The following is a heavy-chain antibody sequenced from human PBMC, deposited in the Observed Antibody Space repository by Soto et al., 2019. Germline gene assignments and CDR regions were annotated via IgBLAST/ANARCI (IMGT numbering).Heavy chain of an antibody. J-gene: IGHJ2*01. Sequence: QVQLQESGPGLVKPSETLSLTCTVSGGSISSYYWSWIRQTPGKGLEWLGYIYYSGSTNYIPYLKSRVTISVETYKNQFSLKMSSVTAADTAVYYCAGVYDSSGYRYFDLWGRGTLVTVSS. V-gene: IGHV4-59*01. D-gene: IGHD3-22*01. CDR2: IYYSGST. CDR1: GGSISSYY. CDR3: AGVYDSSGYRYFDL.